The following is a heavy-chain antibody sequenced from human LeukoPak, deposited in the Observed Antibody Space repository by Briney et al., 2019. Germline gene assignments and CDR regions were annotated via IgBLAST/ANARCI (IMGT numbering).Heavy chain of an antibody. Sequence: SETLSLTCAVYGGSFSGFYWSWIRQPPGKGLEWIGEINHSGSTNYNPSLKSRVTISVDTSKNQFSLKLSSVTAADTAVYYCASLSTVVTPHWFDPWGQGTLVTVSS. CDR2: INHSGST. J-gene: IGHJ5*02. D-gene: IGHD4-23*01. CDR1: GGSFSGFY. V-gene: IGHV4-34*01. CDR3: ASLSTVVTPHWFDP.